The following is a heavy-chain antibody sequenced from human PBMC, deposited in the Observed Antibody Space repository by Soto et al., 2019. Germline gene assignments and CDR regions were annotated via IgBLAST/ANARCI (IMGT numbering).Heavy chain of an antibody. D-gene: IGHD1-1*01. CDR2: INPNSGVT. V-gene: IGHV1-2*04. CDR1: VYTFTGYY. J-gene: IGHJ4*02. Sequence: XSVKVSCKASVYTFTGYYIHWVRQAPGQGLEWMGWINPNSGVTNYAQKFQGWVAMTRVTSISTAYMELSSLRSDDTAVYYCARASKSTTPDFDYWGQGTPVTVSS. CDR3: ARASKSTTPDFDY.